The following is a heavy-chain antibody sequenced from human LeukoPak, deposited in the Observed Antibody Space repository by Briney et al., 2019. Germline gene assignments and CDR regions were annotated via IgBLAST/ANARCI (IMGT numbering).Heavy chain of an antibody. CDR3: ARDTGITGTTDAFDI. Sequence: GASVKVSCKASGYTFTSYYMHWVRQAPGQGLEWMGIINPSGGSTSYAQKFQGRVTMTRDTSTSTVYMELSSLRSEDTAVYYCARDTGITGTTDAFDIWGQGTMVTVSS. J-gene: IGHJ3*02. CDR2: INPSGGST. D-gene: IGHD1-7*01. CDR1: GYTFTSYY. V-gene: IGHV1-46*01.